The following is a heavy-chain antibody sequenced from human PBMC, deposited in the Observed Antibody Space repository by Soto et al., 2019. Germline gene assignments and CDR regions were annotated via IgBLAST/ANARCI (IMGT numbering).Heavy chain of an antibody. V-gene: IGHV3-23*01. CDR3: AKGVHSSNWYPGYFDY. CDR2: ISGSGGST. CDR1: GFTFTNYA. D-gene: IGHD6-13*01. Sequence: EVQLLESGGDLVQPGGSLRLSCAASGFTFTNYAMSWVRQAPGSGLEWVSSISGSGGSTFYTNSVKGRFTISRDNFRNTLYLQMTSLRVEDAAVYYCAKGVHSSNWYPGYFDYWGQGTLVTVSS. J-gene: IGHJ4*02.